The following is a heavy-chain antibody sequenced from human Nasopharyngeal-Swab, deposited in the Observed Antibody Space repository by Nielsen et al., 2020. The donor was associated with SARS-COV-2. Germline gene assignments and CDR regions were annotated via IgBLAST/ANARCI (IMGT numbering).Heavy chain of an antibody. CDR3: ARDWLTGNSIEALDI. V-gene: IGHV3-48*02. J-gene: IGHJ3*02. D-gene: IGHD1-14*01. CDR2: ITPGGDKM. Sequence: ETLSLTCAASGFTFRTYTMYWVRQAPGKGLEYLSSITPGGDKMYYGDSVKGRFTVSRDDAKSSLYLQMNSLRDEDSAVYFCARDWLTGNSIEALDIWGQGTLVTVSS. CDR1: GFTFRTYT.